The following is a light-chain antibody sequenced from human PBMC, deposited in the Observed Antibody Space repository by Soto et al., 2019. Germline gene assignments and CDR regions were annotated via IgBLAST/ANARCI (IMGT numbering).Light chain of an antibody. V-gene: IGKV3-20*01. J-gene: IGKJ5*01. CDR3: QQYGSSPPIT. Sequence: EIVLTQSPGTLSLSPGERATLSCRASQSVSSKYLAWYQQKPGQAPRLLIYGASSRATGIPDRFSGSGSGPDFTLTISRLEPEDFAVYYCQQYGSSPPITFGQGTRLEIK. CDR2: GAS. CDR1: QSVSSKY.